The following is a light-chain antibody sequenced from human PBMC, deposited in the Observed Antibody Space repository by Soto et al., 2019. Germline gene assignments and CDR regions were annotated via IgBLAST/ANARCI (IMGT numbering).Light chain of an antibody. V-gene: IGLV1-51*01. CDR1: SSNIGNNY. CDR3: GTWDSSLSAAV. J-gene: IGLJ7*01. Sequence: QSVLTQPPSVSAAPGQKVTISCSGSSSNIGNNYVSWYQQLPGTAPKLLIYDNNKRPSGIPARFSCSKSGTSATLGITGLQTGDEADYYCGTWDSSLSAAVFGGGTQLTVL. CDR2: DNN.